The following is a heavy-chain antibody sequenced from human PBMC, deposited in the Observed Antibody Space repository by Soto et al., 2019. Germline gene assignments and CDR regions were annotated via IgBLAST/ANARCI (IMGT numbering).Heavy chain of an antibody. Sequence: QVQLQESGPVLVKPSQTLSLTCTVSGGSISSGDYYWSWIRQPPGKGLEWIGYIDYSGSTYYNPSRWSRPTISVDTSDNQFSLKLSSVTAADTAVYYCARGGRTIFGRDVDYWGQGTLVTVSS. J-gene: IGHJ4*02. CDR2: IDYSGST. CDR3: ARGGRTIFGRDVDY. D-gene: IGHD3-3*01. V-gene: IGHV4-30-4*01. CDR1: GGSISSGDYY.